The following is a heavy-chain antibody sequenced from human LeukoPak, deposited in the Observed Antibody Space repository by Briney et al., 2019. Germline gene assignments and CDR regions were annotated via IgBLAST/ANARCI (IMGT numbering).Heavy chain of an antibody. D-gene: IGHD6-6*01. V-gene: IGHV3-9*03. J-gene: IGHJ5*02. CDR3: AKSSSIAVRGGWFDP. CDR2: ISWNSGSI. Sequence: PGGSLRLSCAASGFTFDDYAMHWVRPAPAKDLEGVAGISWNSGSIGYAGSVKGRFTISRDNAKNSLYLQMHSLRAEDMALYYCAKSSSIAVRGGWFDPWGQGTLVTVSS. CDR1: GFTFDDYA.